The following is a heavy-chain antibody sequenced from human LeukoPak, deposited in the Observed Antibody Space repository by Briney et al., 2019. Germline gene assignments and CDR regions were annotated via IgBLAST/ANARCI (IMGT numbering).Heavy chain of an antibody. Sequence: GGSLRLSCTASGFTFGDYAMSWFRQAPGKGLEWVGFIRSKAYGGTTEYAAFVKGRFTISRDDSKSIAYLQMNSLKTEDTAVYYCTRGRYDFWSGYYTGYYYYGMDVWGQGTTVTVSS. CDR3: TRGRYDFWSGYYTGYYYYGMDV. CDR2: IRSKAYGGTT. J-gene: IGHJ6*02. D-gene: IGHD3-3*01. V-gene: IGHV3-49*03. CDR1: GFTFGDYA.